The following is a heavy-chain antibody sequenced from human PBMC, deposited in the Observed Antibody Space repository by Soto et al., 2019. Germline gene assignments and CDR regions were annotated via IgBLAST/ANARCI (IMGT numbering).Heavy chain of an antibody. J-gene: IGHJ4*02. CDR2: ISWNSDRI. Sequence: GGSLRLSCAVSGFTFDDYAMHWVRQAPGKGLEWVSVISWNSDRIAYADSVKGRFTISRDNAKNSLYLQMNSLRAEDTALYYCAKDGTSVVVVSVSKFDYWGQGTLVTVSS. D-gene: IGHD2-15*01. CDR3: AKDGTSVVVVSVSKFDY. V-gene: IGHV3-9*01. CDR1: GFTFDDYA.